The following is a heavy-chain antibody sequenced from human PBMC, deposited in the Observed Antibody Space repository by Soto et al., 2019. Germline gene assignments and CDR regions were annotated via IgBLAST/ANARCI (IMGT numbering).Heavy chain of an antibody. CDR2: IYWDDAK. D-gene: IGHD3-16*01. CDR3: AHKGGGDRILDY. J-gene: IGHJ4*02. V-gene: IGHV2-5*02. Sequence: QISWKVSGPTLVKPTQTLTQTCTFTGFSLSASGGGVGWIRQPPGKALEWLAIIYWDDAKHYSPSLKSSLTITKDPSKNPVVLKMANMDPVDTATYYCAHKGGGDRILDYWGQGTLVTVSS. CDR1: GFSLSASGGG.